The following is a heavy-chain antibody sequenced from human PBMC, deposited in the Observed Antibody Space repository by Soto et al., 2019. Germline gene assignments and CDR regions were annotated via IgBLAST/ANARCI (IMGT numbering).Heavy chain of an antibody. CDR3: ARGPHFDGSSSFGSLGNWFDP. V-gene: IGHV6-1*01. CDR1: GDSVSSNSAA. Sequence: PSQTLSLTCAISGDSVSSNSAAWNWIRQSPSRGLEWLGRTYYRSKWYNDYAVSVKSRITINPDTSKNQFSLQLNSVTPEDTAVYYCARGPHFDGSSSFGSLGNWFDPWGQGTLVTVSS. J-gene: IGHJ5*02. CDR2: TYYRSKWYN. D-gene: IGHD6-6*01.